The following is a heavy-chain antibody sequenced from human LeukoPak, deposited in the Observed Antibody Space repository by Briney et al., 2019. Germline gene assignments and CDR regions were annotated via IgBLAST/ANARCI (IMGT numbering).Heavy chain of an antibody. CDR3: AIQTGYYYYYMDV. D-gene: IGHD1-1*01. V-gene: IGHV4-34*01. CDR2: INHSGST. CDR1: GGSFSGYY. Sequence: KPSETLSLTCAVYGGSFSGYYWSWIRQPPGKGLEWIGEINHSGSTNYNPSLKSRVTISVDTSKNQFSLKLSSVTAADTAVYYCAIQTGYYYYYMDVWGKGTTVTVSS. J-gene: IGHJ6*03.